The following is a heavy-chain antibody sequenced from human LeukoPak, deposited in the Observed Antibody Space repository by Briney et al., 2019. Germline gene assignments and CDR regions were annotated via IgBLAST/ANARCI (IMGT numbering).Heavy chain of an antibody. V-gene: IGHV1-3*01. CDR2: INAGNGNT. CDR1: GYTFTSYA. J-gene: IGHJ3*02. Sequence: ASVKVSCKASGYTFTSYAMHWVRQAPGQRLEWMGWINAGNGNTKYSQKFQGRVTITRDTSASTAYMELSSLRSEDTAVYYCARERDIAVAGRPDAFDIWGQGTMVTVSS. D-gene: IGHD6-19*01. CDR3: ARERDIAVAGRPDAFDI.